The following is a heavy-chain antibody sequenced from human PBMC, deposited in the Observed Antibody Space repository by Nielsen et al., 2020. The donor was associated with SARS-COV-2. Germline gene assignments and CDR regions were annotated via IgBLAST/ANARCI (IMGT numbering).Heavy chain of an antibody. D-gene: IGHD1-26*01. Sequence: ASVKVSCKASGYTFTSYAMHWVRQAPGQGLEWMGWISAYNGNTNYAQKLQGRVTMTTDTSTSKAYMELRSLRSDDTAVYYCARDSQWELLDYWGQGTLVTVSS. CDR3: ARDSQWELLDY. CDR2: ISAYNGNT. V-gene: IGHV1-18*01. J-gene: IGHJ4*02. CDR1: GYTFTSYA.